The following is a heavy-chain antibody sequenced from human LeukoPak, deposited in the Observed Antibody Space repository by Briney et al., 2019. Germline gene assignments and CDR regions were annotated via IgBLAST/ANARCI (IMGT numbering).Heavy chain of an antibody. CDR2: IYPGDSDA. V-gene: IGHV5-51*01. J-gene: IGHJ4*02. CDR3: AISLGLSDTYWDF. D-gene: IGHD2-8*02. Sequence: GESLKISCKASGYSFTTYWIGWERQMPGKGLEWMGIIYPGDSDARYNPSFQGQVTISVDTSITTAHLQWSSLKASDTAIYYCAISLGLSDTYWDFWGQGTLVTVTS. CDR1: GYSFTTYW.